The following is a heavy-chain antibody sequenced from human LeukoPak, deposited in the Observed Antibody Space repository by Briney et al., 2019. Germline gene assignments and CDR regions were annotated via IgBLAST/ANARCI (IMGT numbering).Heavy chain of an antibody. CDR2: INPNGGST. CDR3: ARDPISSNWPRGHWFDP. J-gene: IGHJ5*02. Sequence: ASVKVSCKASGYPFTSYYMNWVRQAPGQGLEWMGIINPNGGSTTYAQRFQGRVSTTRDTSTSTVYMELTSLRSDDTAVYYCARDPISSNWPRGHWFDPWGQGTLVTVSS. V-gene: IGHV1-46*01. CDR1: GYPFTSYY. D-gene: IGHD6-13*01.